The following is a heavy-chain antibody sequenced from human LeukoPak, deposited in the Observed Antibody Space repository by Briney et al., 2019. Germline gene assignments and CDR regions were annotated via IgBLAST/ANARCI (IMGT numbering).Heavy chain of an antibody. D-gene: IGHD2-15*01. J-gene: IGHJ4*02. CDR1: GFTFSSYA. CDR3: AKALCSRGTCYRFDY. V-gene: IGHV3-23*01. Sequence: GGSLRLSCAASGFTFSSYAMSWVRQAPGKGLEWVSAISGSGGSTYSADSVKGRFTISRDNSKNTLYLQMNSLRAEDTAVYYCAKALCSRGTCYRFDYWGQGTLVTVSS. CDR2: ISGSGGST.